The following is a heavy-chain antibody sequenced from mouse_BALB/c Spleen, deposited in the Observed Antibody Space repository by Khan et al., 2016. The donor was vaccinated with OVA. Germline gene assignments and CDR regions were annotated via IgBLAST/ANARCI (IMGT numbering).Heavy chain of an antibody. D-gene: IGHD1-1*01. J-gene: IGHJ2*01. CDR2: ITYSGSP. CDR1: GYSITSDYA. V-gene: IGHV3-2*02. Sequence: EVQLQESGPGLVKPSQSLSLTCTVTGYSITSDYAWNWIRQFPGNKLEWMAYITYSGSPGSNPSLKGRISITRATSKNQFFLQLNSVTTEDTATYDCARDYGSSYLFFDYWGQGTTLTVSS. CDR3: ARDYGSSYLFFDY.